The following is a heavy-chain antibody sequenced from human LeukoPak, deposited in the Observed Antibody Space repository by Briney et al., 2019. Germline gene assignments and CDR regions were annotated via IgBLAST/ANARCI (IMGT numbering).Heavy chain of an antibody. Sequence: ASVKVSCKASGYTFTGYYMHWVRQAPGQGLEWMGWINPNSGGTNYAQKFQGRVTMTRDTSSGTVYMELSSLSSDDTAVYYCARTLYIAAAPGGLDYWGQGTLVTVSS. CDR3: ARTLYIAAAPGGLDY. V-gene: IGHV1-2*02. CDR1: GYTFTGYY. D-gene: IGHD6-13*01. J-gene: IGHJ4*02. CDR2: INPNSGGT.